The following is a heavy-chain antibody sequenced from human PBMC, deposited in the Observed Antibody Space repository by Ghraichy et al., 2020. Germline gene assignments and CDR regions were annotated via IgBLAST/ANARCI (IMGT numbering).Heavy chain of an antibody. D-gene: IGHD5-18*01. V-gene: IGHV3-23*01. CDR1: GFTFSDHA. CDR2: ITGSGATT. J-gene: IGHJ4*02. Sequence: GGSLRLSCAASGFTFSDHAMSWVRQAPGKGLEWVSGITGSGATTYYADSVKGRFTISRDNSKNTLYLQMSSLRAEDTAVYFCAKDPSPSGTYNYGSPFDNWGQGTLVTVSS. CDR3: AKDPSPSGTYNYGSPFDN.